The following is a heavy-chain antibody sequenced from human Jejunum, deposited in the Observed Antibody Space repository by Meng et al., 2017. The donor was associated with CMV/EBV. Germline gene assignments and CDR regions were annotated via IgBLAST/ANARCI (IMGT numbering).Heavy chain of an antibody. CDR3: AHSPRIASYYPFLYYYYGMEV. V-gene: IGHV2-5*01. CDR2: IYWNDDK. J-gene: IGHJ6*02. CDR1: GMG. Sequence: GMGVAWVRQPPGKALEWLALIYWNDDKRYSPSLKSRLTVTKDTSKKQVVLTMTNMDPVDTATYYCAHSPRIASYYPFLYYYYGMEVWGQGTTVTVSS. D-gene: IGHD1-26*01.